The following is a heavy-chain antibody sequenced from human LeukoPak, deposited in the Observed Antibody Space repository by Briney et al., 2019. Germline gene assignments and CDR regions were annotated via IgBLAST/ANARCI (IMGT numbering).Heavy chain of an antibody. CDR2: IIPIFGTA. CDR3: ARAYTYYYDSSVQDAFDI. CDR1: GGTFSSYA. J-gene: IGHJ3*02. D-gene: IGHD3-22*01. Sequence: ASVKVSCKASGGTFSSYAISWVRQAPGQGLEWMGGIIPIFGTANYAQKFLGRVTITADESTSTAYMELSSLRSEDTAVYYCARAYTYYYDSSVQDAFDIWGQGTMVTVSS. V-gene: IGHV1-69*01.